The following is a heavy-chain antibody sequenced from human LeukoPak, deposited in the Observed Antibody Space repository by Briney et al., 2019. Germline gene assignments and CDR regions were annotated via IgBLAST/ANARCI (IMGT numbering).Heavy chain of an antibody. Sequence: PGGSLRLSCAASGFTFDDYAMHWVRQAPGKGLEWVSGISWNSGSIGYADSVKGRFTISRDNAKNSLYLQMNSLRAEDTAVYYCAREGGSYCYRQNSFDPWGQGTLVTVSS. CDR3: AREGGSYCYRQNSFDP. CDR2: ISWNSGSI. D-gene: IGHD1-26*01. CDR1: GFTFDDYA. J-gene: IGHJ5*02. V-gene: IGHV3-9*01.